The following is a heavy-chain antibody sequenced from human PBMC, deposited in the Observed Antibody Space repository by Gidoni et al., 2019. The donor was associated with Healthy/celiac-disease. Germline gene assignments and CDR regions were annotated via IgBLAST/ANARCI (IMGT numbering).Heavy chain of an antibody. CDR3: ARTHNLGITMIVVEWFDP. CDR1: GGSISRGGYY. J-gene: IGHJ5*02. Sequence: QVQLQESGPGLVKPSQTLSLTCTVPGGSISRGGYYWSWIRQHPGKGLEWIGYIYYSGSTYYNPSLKSRVTISVDTSKNQFSLKLSSVTAADTAVYYCARTHNLGITMIVVEWFDPWGQGTLVTVSS. V-gene: IGHV4-31*03. CDR2: IYYSGST. D-gene: IGHD3-22*01.